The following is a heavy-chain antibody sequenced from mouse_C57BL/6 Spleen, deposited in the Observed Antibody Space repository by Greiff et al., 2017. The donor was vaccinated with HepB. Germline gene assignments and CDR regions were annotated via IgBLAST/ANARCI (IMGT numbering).Heavy chain of an antibody. J-gene: IGHJ2*01. CDR1: GFTFSSYT. CDR2: ISGGGGNT. V-gene: IGHV5-9*01. Sequence: EVQGVESGGGLVKPGGSLKLSCAASGFTFSSYTMSWVRQTPEKRLEWVATISGGGGNTYYPDSVKGRFTISRDNAKNTLYLQMSSLRSEDTALYYCARPFFDYWGQGTTLTVSS. CDR3: ARPFFDY.